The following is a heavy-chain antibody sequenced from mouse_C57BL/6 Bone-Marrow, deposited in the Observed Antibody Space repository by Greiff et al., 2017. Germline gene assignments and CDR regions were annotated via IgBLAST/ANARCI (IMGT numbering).Heavy chain of an antibody. V-gene: IGHV5-2*01. J-gene: IGHJ1*03. Sequence: EVKLLESGGGLVQPGESLKLSCESNEYEFPSYDMSWVRKTPEKRLELVAAINSDGGSTYYPDTMERRFIISRDNTKKTLYLQMSSLRSEDTALYYCARIYYYGSSHWYFDVWGTGTTVTVSS. CDR2: INSDGGST. D-gene: IGHD1-1*01. CDR3: ARIYYYGSSHWYFDV. CDR1: EYEFPSYD.